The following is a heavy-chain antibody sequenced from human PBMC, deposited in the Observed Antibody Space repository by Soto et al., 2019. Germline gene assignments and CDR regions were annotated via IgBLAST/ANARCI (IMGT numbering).Heavy chain of an antibody. CDR1: GFTFSSYG. CDR2: IWYDGSNK. D-gene: IGHD3-3*01. CDR3: ARDSITIFGVDPYGMDV. V-gene: IGHV3-33*01. Sequence: SLRLSCAASGFTFSSYGMHWVRQAPGKGLEWVAVIWYDGSNKYYADSVKGRFTISRDNSKNTLYLQMNSLRAEDTAVYYCARDSITIFGVDPYGMDVWGQGTTVTVSS. J-gene: IGHJ6*02.